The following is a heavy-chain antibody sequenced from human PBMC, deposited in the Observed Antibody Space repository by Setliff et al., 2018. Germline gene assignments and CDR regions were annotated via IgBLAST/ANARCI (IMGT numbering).Heavy chain of an antibody. V-gene: IGHV3-30*04. CDR3: ARERYFWSGYHN. J-gene: IGHJ4*02. Sequence: GGSLRLSCAASGFTFSSYAMHWVRQAPGKGLEWVAVISYDGSNKYYADSVKGRFTISRDNSKNTLYLQMNSLRAEDTAVYYCARERYFWSGYHNWGQGTLVTVSS. D-gene: IGHD3-3*01. CDR2: ISYDGSNK. CDR1: GFTFSSYA.